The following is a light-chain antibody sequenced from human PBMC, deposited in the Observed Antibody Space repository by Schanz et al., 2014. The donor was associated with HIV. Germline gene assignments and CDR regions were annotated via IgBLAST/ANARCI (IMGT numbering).Light chain of an antibody. V-gene: IGKV1-39*01. CDR3: QQYDTSSWT. CDR1: QIISNS. Sequence: DIQMTQSPSSLSASVGDRVIITCRASQIISNSLNWYQQKPGKAPKLLIYAASSLQSGVPSRFSGSGSGTDFTLTISSLQPDDFATYYCQQYDTSSWTFGLGTKVETK. CDR2: AAS. J-gene: IGKJ1*01.